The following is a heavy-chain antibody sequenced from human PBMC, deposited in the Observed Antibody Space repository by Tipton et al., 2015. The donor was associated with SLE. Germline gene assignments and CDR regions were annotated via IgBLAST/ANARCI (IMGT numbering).Heavy chain of an antibody. J-gene: IGHJ6*02. CDR3: ARDAGDPGYYYYGMDV. Sequence: LRLSCAVYGGSFSGYYWIWIRQPPGKGLEWIGEINHSGSTNYNPSLKSRVTMSVDTSKNQFSLKLSSVTAADTAVYYCARDAGDPGYYYYGMDVLGQGTTVTVSS. CDR1: GGSFSGYY. D-gene: IGHD7-27*01. CDR2: INHSGST. V-gene: IGHV4-34*01.